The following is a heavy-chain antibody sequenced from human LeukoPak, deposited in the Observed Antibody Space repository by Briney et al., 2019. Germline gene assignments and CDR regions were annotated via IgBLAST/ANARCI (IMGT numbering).Heavy chain of an antibody. CDR3: ARDGRDYGDFDY. Sequence: GGSLRLSCAASGLTISSNYMSWVRQAPGKGLEWVSVIYSGGSTYYADSVKGRFTISRDNSKNTLYLQMNSLRAEDTAVYYCARDGRDYGDFDYWGQGTLVTVSS. V-gene: IGHV3-53*01. CDR2: IYSGGST. J-gene: IGHJ4*02. CDR1: GLTISSNY. D-gene: IGHD4-17*01.